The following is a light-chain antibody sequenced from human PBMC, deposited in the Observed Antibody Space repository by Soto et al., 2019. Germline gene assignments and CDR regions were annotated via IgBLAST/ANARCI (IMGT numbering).Light chain of an antibody. CDR1: QSISRW. CDR3: QQYNSYSPLLT. J-gene: IGKJ4*01. CDR2: DAS. V-gene: IGKV1-5*01. Sequence: DIQMTQSPSTLSASVGDRVTITCRASQSISRWLAWYQHKPGKAPKLLIYDASSLQSGVPSRFSGSGSGTEFTLTISCLQPDAFATYYCQQYNSYSPLLTFGGGTKVEIK.